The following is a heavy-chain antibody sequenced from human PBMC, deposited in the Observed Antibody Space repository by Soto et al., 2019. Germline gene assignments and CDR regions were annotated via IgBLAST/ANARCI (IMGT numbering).Heavy chain of an antibody. CDR2: ISSSSSYI. D-gene: IGHD6-13*01. CDR3: ARELAAAAGTSWLDP. J-gene: IGHJ5*02. CDR1: GFTFSSYS. Sequence: GGYLRLSCAASGFTFSSYSMNWVRQAPGKGLEWVSPISSSSSYIYYADSVKGRFTISRDNAKNSLYLQMNSLRAEDTAVYYCARELAAAAGTSWLDPSGQGTLVTVSS. V-gene: IGHV3-21*01.